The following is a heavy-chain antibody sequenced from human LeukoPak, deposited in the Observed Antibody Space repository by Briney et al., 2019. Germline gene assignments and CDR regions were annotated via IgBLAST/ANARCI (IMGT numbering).Heavy chain of an antibody. CDR2: INHSGST. D-gene: IGHD5-18*01. J-gene: IGHJ4*02. CDR3: ARVGRGRRYSYGKWYFDY. CDR1: GGSFSGYY. Sequence: KSSETLSLTCAVYGGSFSGYYWSWIRQPPGKGLEWIGAINHSGSTNYNRSLKSRVTISVDTSKNQFSLKLSSVTAADTAVYYCARVGRGRRYSYGKWYFDYWGQGTLVTVSS. V-gene: IGHV4-34*01.